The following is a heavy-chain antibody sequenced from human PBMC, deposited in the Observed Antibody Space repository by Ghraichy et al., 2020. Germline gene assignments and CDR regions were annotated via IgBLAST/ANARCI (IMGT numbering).Heavy chain of an antibody. CDR3: VKYSSWSIIH. D-gene: IGHD6-6*01. CDR2: ISSSGGTA. J-gene: IGHJ4*02. CDR1: GFTFSSYA. Sequence: GGSLRLSCSASGFTFSSYAMHWVRQAPGKGLEYVSAISSSGGTAYYADSVKGRFTIGRDNSKNTVFLQMSSLRVEDTAVYYCVKYSSWSIIHWGQGTLVTVSS. V-gene: IGHV3-64D*06.